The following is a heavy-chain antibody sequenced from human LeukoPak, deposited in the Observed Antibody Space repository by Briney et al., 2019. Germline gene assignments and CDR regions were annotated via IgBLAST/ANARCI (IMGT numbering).Heavy chain of an antibody. CDR3: ARDSGSYHFDSC. CDR1: GFTFSNYW. J-gene: IGHJ4*02. Sequence: GGSLRLACAASGFTFSNYWMGWVRQAPGKGLEWVANIKQDGSQKYFGDSVKGRFTISRDNDENSLFLQMSSLRDEDTAVYYCARDSGSYHFDSCWGQGTLVTVSS. D-gene: IGHD1-26*01. V-gene: IGHV3-7*01. CDR2: IKQDGSQK.